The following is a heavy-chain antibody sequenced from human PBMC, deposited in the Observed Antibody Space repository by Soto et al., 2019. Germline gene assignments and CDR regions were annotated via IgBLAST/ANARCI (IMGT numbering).Heavy chain of an antibody. CDR1: GGSISSGGYY. J-gene: IGHJ4*02. V-gene: IGHV4-31*03. D-gene: IGHD5-18*01. Sequence: PSETLSLTCTVSGGSISSGGYYWGWIRQHPGKGLEWIGYIYYSGSTYYNPSLKSRVTISVDTSKNQFSLKLSSVTAEDTAVYYCAKDLSAYGYGYSEFWGQGTLVTVSS. CDR2: IYYSGST. CDR3: AKDLSAYGYGYSEF.